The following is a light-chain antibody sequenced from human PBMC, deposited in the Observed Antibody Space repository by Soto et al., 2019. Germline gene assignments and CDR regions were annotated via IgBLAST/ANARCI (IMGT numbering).Light chain of an antibody. CDR3: QQSYSTPHT. CDR2: AAS. CDR1: QSISSY. V-gene: IGKV1-39*01. J-gene: IGKJ1*01. Sequence: DIPMTQSPSSLSASVGDRVTITCRASQSISSYLNWYQQKPGKAPKLLIYAASSLQSGVPSRFSGSGSGTDFTLTISSLQPEDFATYYCQQSYSTPHTCGPGTKVEIK.